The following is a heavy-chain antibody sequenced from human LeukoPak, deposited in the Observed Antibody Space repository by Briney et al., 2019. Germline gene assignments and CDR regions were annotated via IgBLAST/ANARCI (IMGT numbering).Heavy chain of an antibody. V-gene: IGHV3-9*01. CDR1: GFTFDDYA. J-gene: IGHJ4*02. Sequence: GGSLRLSCAASGFTFDDYAMHWVRQAPGKGLEWVSGISWNSGSIGYADSVKGRFTSPRDNAKNLLYLQINSLRAEDTALSYCAKDRGEIAAAQPPTFDYWGQGTLVTVSS. CDR2: ISWNSGSI. CDR3: AKDRGEIAAAQPPTFDY. D-gene: IGHD6-13*01.